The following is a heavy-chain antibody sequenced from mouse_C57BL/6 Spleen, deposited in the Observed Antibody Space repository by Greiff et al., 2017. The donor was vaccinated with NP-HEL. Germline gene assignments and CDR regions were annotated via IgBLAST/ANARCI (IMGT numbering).Heavy chain of an antibody. Sequence: EVKLMESGGGLVKPGGSLKLSCAASGFTFSDYGMHWVRQAPEKGLEWVAYISSGSSTIYYADTVKGRFTISRDNAKNTLFLQMTSLRSEDTAMYYCFFAYWGQGTLVTVSA. CDR1: GFTFSDYG. J-gene: IGHJ3*01. CDR2: ISSGSSTI. CDR3: FFAY. V-gene: IGHV5-17*01.